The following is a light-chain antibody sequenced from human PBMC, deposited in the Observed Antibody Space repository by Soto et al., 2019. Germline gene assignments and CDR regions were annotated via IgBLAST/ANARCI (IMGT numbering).Light chain of an antibody. J-gene: IGLJ2*01. CDR2: SDN. CDR1: SSNIGSTT. V-gene: IGLV1-44*01. Sequence: QSVLTQPHSASGTPGQRVTISCSGSSSNIGSTTVNWYQQLPGTAPKLLIYSDNQRPSGVPDRFSGSKSGTSASLAIGGLQSEDEADYYCAAWEDSLNGPVFGGGTTLTVL. CDR3: AAWEDSLNGPV.